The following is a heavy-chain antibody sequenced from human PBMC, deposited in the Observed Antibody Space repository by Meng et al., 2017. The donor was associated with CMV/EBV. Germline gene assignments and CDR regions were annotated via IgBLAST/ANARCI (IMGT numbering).Heavy chain of an antibody. J-gene: IGHJ5*02. CDR3: ARDRAPISSGWYGCWFDP. D-gene: IGHD6-19*01. V-gene: IGHV1-18*01. CDR2: ISAYNGNT. Sequence: ASVKVSCKASGYTFIDYGISWVRQAPGQGLEWMGWISAYNGNTNYAQKFQGRVTMTTDTSTSTAYMELRSLRSDDTAIYYCARDRAPISSGWYGCWFDPWGQGTLVTVSS. CDR1: GYTFIDYG.